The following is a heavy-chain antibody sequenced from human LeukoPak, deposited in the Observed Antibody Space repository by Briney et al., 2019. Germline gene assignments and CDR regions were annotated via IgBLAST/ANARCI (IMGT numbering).Heavy chain of an antibody. V-gene: IGHV3-7*04. Sequence: GGSLRLSCAASGFTFSNFWMSWVRQAPGKGLEWVANIKEDGSEMYYADSEKGRVTISRDNARNSVYLQMNSLRVEDTAVYYCARWGGGYSGWYYWGQGTLVTVSS. D-gene: IGHD4-23*01. J-gene: IGHJ4*02. CDR2: IKEDGSEM. CDR1: GFTFSNFW. CDR3: ARWGGGYSGWYY.